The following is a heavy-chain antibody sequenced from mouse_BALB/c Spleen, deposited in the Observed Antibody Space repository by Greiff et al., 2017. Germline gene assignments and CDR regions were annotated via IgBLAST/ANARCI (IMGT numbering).Heavy chain of an antibody. CDR3: ARRSTMIISFDY. CDR2: ISSGGSYT. J-gene: IGHJ2*01. D-gene: IGHD2-4*01. Sequence: EVQVVESGGGLVKPGGSLKLSCAASGFTFSSYAMSWVRQTPEKRLEWVATISSGGSYTYYPDSVKGRFTISRDNAKNTLYLQMSSLRSEDTAMYYCARRSTMIISFDYWGQGTTLTVSS. V-gene: IGHV5-9-3*01. CDR1: GFTFSSYA.